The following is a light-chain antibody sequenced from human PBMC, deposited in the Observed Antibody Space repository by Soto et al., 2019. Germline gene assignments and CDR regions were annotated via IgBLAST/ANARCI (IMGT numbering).Light chain of an antibody. CDR3: QQYGTSRWT. V-gene: IGKV3-20*01. J-gene: IGKJ1*01. Sequence: EIVLTQSPGTLSLSPGERATLSCRASQSVSGTYLAWYQQKPGQAPRLLIYGASSRATGIPDRFSGSGSGTDFTLTISRLEPEDFAVYYCQQYGTSRWTFGQETKVEIK. CDR2: GAS. CDR1: QSVSGTY.